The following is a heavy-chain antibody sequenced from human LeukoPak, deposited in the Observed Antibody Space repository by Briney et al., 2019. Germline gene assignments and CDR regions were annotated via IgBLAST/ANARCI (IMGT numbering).Heavy chain of an antibody. J-gene: IGHJ4*02. Sequence: PGGSLRLSCVGSGFTFSSYWMSWVRQAPGKGLEWVAVIWYDGSNKYYADSVKGRFTISRDNSKNTLYLQMNSLRAEDTAVYCCTTYFAIDYWGQGTLVTVSS. D-gene: IGHD3-9*01. CDR2: IWYDGSNK. CDR1: GFTFSSYW. V-gene: IGHV3-33*01. CDR3: TTYFAIDY.